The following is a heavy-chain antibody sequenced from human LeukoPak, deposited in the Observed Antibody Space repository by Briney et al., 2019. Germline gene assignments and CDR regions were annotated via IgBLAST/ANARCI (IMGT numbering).Heavy chain of an antibody. CDR2: VYYSGST. D-gene: IGHD1-26*01. Sequence: SETLSLTCTVSGGSISSYYWSWIRQPPGKGLEWIGYVYYSGSTNYNPSLKSRVTISVDTSKNQFSLKLSSVTAADTAVYYCARDGTRWFDPWGQGTLVTVSS. CDR1: GGSISSYY. CDR3: ARDGTRWFDP. V-gene: IGHV4-59*01. J-gene: IGHJ5*02.